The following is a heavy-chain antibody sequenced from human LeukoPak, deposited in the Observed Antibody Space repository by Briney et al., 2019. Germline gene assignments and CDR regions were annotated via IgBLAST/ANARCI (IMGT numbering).Heavy chain of an antibody. CDR3: AKGAIAVAQGIDY. CDR1: GCTFSNYA. Sequence: GGSLRLSCAASGCTFSNYAMSWVRQAPGKGLERVSAFSGSGGSTYYADSVEGRFTISRDNSENTLYLQMNSLRAEDTAVYYCAKGAIAVAQGIDYWGQGTLVTVSS. D-gene: IGHD6-19*01. J-gene: IGHJ4*02. V-gene: IGHV3-23*01. CDR2: FSGSGGST.